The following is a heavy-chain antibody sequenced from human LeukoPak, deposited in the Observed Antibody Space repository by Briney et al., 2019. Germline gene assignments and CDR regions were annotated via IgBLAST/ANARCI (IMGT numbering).Heavy chain of an antibody. V-gene: IGHV4-30-4*01. CDR1: GGSISSGDYY. CDR3: ARFWPTATYYFDY. J-gene: IGHJ4*02. Sequence: SQTLSLTCTVSGGSISSGDYYWSWVRQPPGKGLEWIGYIYYSGSTYYNPSLKSRVTISVDTSKNQFSLKLSSVTAADTAVYYCARFWPTATYYFDYWGQGTLVTVSS. CDR2: IYYSGST. D-gene: IGHD2-21*02.